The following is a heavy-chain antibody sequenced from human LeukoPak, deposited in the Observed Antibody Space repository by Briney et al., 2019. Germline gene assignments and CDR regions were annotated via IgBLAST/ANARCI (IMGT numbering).Heavy chain of an antibody. J-gene: IGHJ6*02. V-gene: IGHV3-30-3*01. CDR2: ISYDGSNK. CDR1: GFTFSSYA. D-gene: IGHD2-2*01. Sequence: GGSLRLSCAASGFTFSSYAMHWVRQAPGKGLEWVAVISYDGSNKYYADSVKGRFTISRDNSKNTLYLQMNSLRAEDTAVYYCARDLRVVPAAKGGSYYYYGMDVWGQGTTVTVSS. CDR3: ARDLRVVPAAKGGSYYYYGMDV.